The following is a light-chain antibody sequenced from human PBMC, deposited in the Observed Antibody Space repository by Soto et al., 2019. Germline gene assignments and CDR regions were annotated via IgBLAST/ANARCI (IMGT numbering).Light chain of an antibody. J-gene: IGLJ2*01. CDR2: ADN. Sequence: QSVLTQTPSVSGAPGQKITMSCTGSSSNIGAGYDVHWYQQVPGAAPRLLIYADNNRPSGVPDRFSASKSGTSASLAITGLQDEDEASYYCQSYDTSLSGVIFGAGTKLTV. V-gene: IGLV1-40*01. CDR1: SSNIGAGYD. CDR3: QSYDTSLSGVI.